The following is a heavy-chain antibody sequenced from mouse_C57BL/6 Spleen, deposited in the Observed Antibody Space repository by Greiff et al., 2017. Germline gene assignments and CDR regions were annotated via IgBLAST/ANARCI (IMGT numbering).Heavy chain of an antibody. CDR3: ARMDYGSGSPWFAY. CDR1: GYTFTSYW. J-gene: IGHJ3*01. V-gene: IGHV1-69*01. CDR2: IDPSDSYT. D-gene: IGHD1-1*01. Sequence: QVQLQQSGAELVMPGASVKLSCKASGYTFTSYWMHWVKQRPGQGLEWIGEIDPSDSYTNYNQKFKGKFTLTVDKSSSNAYMQLSSLTSEDSAVYYCARMDYGSGSPWFAYWRPGTLVTVSA.